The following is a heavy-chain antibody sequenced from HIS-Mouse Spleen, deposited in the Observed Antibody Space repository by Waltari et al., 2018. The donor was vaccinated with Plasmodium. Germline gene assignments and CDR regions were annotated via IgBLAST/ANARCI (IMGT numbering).Heavy chain of an antibody. CDR3: ARTTYSSSSAKDYYYGMDV. CDR1: GFSLSTSGMC. Sequence: QVTLRESGPALVKPTQTLTLTCTFSGFSLSTSGMCVSWIRQPPGKALEWLARIDWDDDKYYSTSLKTRLTTSKDTSKNQVVLTMTNIDPVDTATYYCARTTYSSSSAKDYYYGMDVWGQGTTVTVAS. CDR2: IDWDDDK. D-gene: IGHD6-6*01. J-gene: IGHJ6*02. V-gene: IGHV2-70*15.